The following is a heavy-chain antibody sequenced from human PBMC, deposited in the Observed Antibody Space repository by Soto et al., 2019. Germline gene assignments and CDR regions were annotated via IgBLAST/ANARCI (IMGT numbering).Heavy chain of an antibody. CDR3: ARGKGGIVGAK. J-gene: IGHJ4*02. V-gene: IGHV4-34*09. CDR1: GGSFSGYY. D-gene: IGHD1-26*01. Sequence: QVQLQESGPGLVKPSQTLSLTCAVYGGSFSGYYWSWIRQPPGKGLEWIGEINHSGSTNYNPSLKSRVTISVDTSKNQFSLKLSSVTAADTAVYYCARGKGGIVGAKWGQGTLVTVSS. CDR2: INHSGST.